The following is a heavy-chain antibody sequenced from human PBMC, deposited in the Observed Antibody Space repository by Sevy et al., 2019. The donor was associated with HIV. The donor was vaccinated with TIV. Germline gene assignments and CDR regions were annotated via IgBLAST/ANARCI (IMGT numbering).Heavy chain of an antibody. J-gene: IGHJ4*02. D-gene: IGHD3-16*01. V-gene: IGHV4-31*03. CDR2: IYYSGGT. Sequence: SETLSLTCTVSGGSISSGAYYWTWIRQHTGKGLEWIGYIYYSGGTYYNPSLKSRLSISEDTSKNQLSLKLSSVTAADTAIYYCARGMGYYGSYFDYWGPGTLVTVSS. CDR3: ARGMGYYGSYFDY. CDR1: GGSISSGAYY.